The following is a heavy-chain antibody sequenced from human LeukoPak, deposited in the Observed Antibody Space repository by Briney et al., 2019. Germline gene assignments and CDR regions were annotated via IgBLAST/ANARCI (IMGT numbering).Heavy chain of an antibody. CDR3: AAHIVVVPAAMPVY. Sequence: ASVKVSCKASGYTFTSYDINWVRQATGQGLEWMGWMNPNSGNTGYAQKFQGRVTITRNTSISTAYMELSSLRSEDTAVYYCAAHIVVVPAAMPVYWGQGTLVTVSS. J-gene: IGHJ4*02. CDR1: GYTFTSYD. CDR2: MNPNSGNT. D-gene: IGHD2-2*01. V-gene: IGHV1-8*03.